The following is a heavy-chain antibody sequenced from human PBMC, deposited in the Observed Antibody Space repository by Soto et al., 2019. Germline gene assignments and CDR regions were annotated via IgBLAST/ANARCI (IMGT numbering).Heavy chain of an antibody. J-gene: IGHJ4*02. CDR3: ARARGNDWYSDY. D-gene: IGHD5-12*01. CDR2: ITHSGTYV. V-gene: IGHV3-21*01. Sequence: GGSLRLSCAASGFSFSEYSMSWVRQAPGKGLEWVSSITHSGTYVYYADSVKGRFTISRDSASNSLFLQMTSLRAEDTAVYHCARARGNDWYSDYWGQGTLVTVSS. CDR1: GFSFSEYS.